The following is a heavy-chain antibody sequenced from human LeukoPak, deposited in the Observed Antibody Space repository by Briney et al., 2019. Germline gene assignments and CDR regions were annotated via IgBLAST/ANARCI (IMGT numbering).Heavy chain of an antibody. Sequence: SQTLSLTCTVSGGSISSGSYYWSWIRQPAGKGLEWIGRIYTSGSTNYNPSLKSRVTISVDTSKNQFSLKLSSVTAADTAVYYCARDRAVAGNDYFDYWGQGTLVTVSS. J-gene: IGHJ4*02. D-gene: IGHD6-19*01. V-gene: IGHV4-61*02. CDR2: IYTSGST. CDR3: ARDRAVAGNDYFDY. CDR1: GGSISSGSYY.